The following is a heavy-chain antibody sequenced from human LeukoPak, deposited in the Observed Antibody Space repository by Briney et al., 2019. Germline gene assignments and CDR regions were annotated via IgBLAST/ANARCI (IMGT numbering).Heavy chain of an antibody. V-gene: IGHV1-2*04. CDR2: INPNSGGT. CDR1: GYTFTGYY. D-gene: IGHD6-13*01. Sequence: EASVKVSCTASGYTFTGYYMHWVRQAPGQGLEWMGWINPNSGGTNYAQKFQGWVTMTRDTSISTAYMGLSRLRSDDTAVYYCARDRQPGSYGMDVWGQGTTVTVSS. J-gene: IGHJ6*02. CDR3: ARDRQPGSYGMDV.